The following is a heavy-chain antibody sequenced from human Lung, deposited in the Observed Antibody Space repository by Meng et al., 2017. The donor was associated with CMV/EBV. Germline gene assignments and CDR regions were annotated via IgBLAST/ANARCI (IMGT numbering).Heavy chain of an antibody. J-gene: IGHJ4*02. CDR1: GFSLSDFH. V-gene: IGHV3-11*01. CDR3: ARDRPLYFFDY. CDR2: IRSSGVDK. Sequence: GGSLRLXCAASGFSLSDFHMSWIRQAPGKGLEWVSNIRSSGVDKYYADSVMGRFTISRDDAKKSLYLKMNSLRAEDTAVYYCARDRPLYFFDYWGQGVLVTVSS.